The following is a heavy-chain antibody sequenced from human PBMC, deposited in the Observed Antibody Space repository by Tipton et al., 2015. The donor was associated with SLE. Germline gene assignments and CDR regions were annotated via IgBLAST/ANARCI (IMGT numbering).Heavy chain of an antibody. Sequence: TLSLTCTVSGGSISSGSYYWSWIRQPAGKGLEWIGEINHSGSTNYNPSLKSRVTISVDTSKNQFSLKLSSVTAADTAVYYCATTKGNYWGQGTLVTVSS. J-gene: IGHJ4*02. CDR2: INHSGST. CDR1: GGSISSGSYY. CDR3: ATTKGNY. D-gene: IGHD1-26*01. V-gene: IGHV4-61*09.